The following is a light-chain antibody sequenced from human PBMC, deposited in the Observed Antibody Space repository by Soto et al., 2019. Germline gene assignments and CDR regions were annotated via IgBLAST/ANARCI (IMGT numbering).Light chain of an antibody. Sequence: EIVLTQSPGTLSLSPGERATLSCRASQSVSSNYLAWYQQKPGQAPRLLIYRASSRATGIPDRFSGSGSGTDFTLTIRRLAPEDFAVYYCQQYGRSYTFGQGTKLEIK. V-gene: IGKV3-20*01. J-gene: IGKJ2*01. CDR2: RAS. CDR1: QSVSSNY. CDR3: QQYGRSYT.